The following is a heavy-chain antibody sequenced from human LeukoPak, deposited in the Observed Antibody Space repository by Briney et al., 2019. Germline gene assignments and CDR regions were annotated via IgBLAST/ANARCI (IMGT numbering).Heavy chain of an antibody. J-gene: IGHJ4*02. CDR2: ISGSGGST. V-gene: IGHV3-23*01. Sequence: GGSLRLSCAASGFTFSSYAMSWVRQAPGKGLEWVSAISGSGGSTSYADSVKGRFTISRDNSKNTLYLQMNSLRAEDTAVYYCARDWSLGGYCSSTSCYSGYCFDYWGQGTLVTVSS. CDR3: ARDWSLGGYCSSTSCYSGYCFDY. CDR1: GFTFSSYA. D-gene: IGHD2-2*02.